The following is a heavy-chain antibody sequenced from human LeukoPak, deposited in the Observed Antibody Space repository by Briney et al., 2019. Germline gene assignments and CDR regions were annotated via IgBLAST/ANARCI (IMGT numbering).Heavy chain of an antibody. J-gene: IGHJ6*02. CDR1: GGSITSYY. D-gene: IGHD4-17*01. CDR3: ARVSTTTVTNRYYYYGMDV. Sequence: SETLSLTCTVSGGSITSYYWSWIRQPPGKGLEWIGYINYSWDTNYNPSLKSRVTISVDTSKNQFSLKLSSVTAADTAVYYCARVSTTTVTNRYYYYGMDVWGQGTTVTVSS. V-gene: IGHV4-59*01. CDR2: INYSWDT.